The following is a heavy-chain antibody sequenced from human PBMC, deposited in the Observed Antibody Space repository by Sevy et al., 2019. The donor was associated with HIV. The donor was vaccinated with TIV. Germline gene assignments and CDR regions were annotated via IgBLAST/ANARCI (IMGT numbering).Heavy chain of an antibody. Sequence: SETLSLTCTVSGGSISSGSYYWSWIRQPAGKGLEWIGRIYTSGSTNYNPSHKSRVSISVDTSKNQFSRKLSSVTAADTAVYYCAREWPGAVAALHFDYWGQGTLVTVSS. CDR3: AREWPGAVAALHFDY. CDR1: GGSISSGSYY. V-gene: IGHV4-61*02. D-gene: IGHD6-19*01. CDR2: IYTSGST. J-gene: IGHJ4*02.